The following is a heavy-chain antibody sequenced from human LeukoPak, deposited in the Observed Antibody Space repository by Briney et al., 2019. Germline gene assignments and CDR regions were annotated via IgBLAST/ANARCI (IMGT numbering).Heavy chain of an antibody. CDR2: ISSSGNIM. D-gene: IGHD6-25*01. J-gene: IGHJ4*02. CDR1: GFIFSDYY. CDR3: AKMPVSYSSGWSNFDY. Sequence: GGSLRLSCAASGFIFSDYYMNWIRQAPGKGLEWVSYISSSGNIMHYADPVKGRFTISRDNSKNTLYLQMNSLRAEDTAVYYCAKMPVSYSSGWSNFDYWGQGNLVTVSS. V-gene: IGHV3-11*01.